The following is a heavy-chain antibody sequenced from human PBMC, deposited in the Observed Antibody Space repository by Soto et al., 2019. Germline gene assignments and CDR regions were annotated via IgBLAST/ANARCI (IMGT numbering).Heavy chain of an antibody. V-gene: IGHV4-38-2*02. CDR3: ARDREGYNYAFDI. CDR1: DYSISSGYY. J-gene: IGHJ3*02. Sequence: PSETLSLTCGVSDYSISSGYYCACMRQPPGKGLEWLGSIYHSGSTYQNPSLSSRVTISVDTSRNKFSLRLSSVTAADTAVYYCARDREGYNYAFDIWGQGTVVTVSS. D-gene: IGHD5-12*01. CDR2: IYHSGST.